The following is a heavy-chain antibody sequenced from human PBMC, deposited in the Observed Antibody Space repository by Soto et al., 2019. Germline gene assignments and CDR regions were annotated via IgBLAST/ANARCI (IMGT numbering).Heavy chain of an antibody. J-gene: IGHJ4*02. V-gene: IGHV3-30*18. CDR1: GFTFSSYG. CDR2: ISYDGSNK. D-gene: IGHD2-2*01. Sequence: QVQLVESGGGVVQPGRSLRLSCAASGFTFSSYGMHWVRQAPGKGLEWVAVISYDGSNKYYADSVKGRFTISRDNSKNTLYLQINSLRVEDTAVYYCAKGYHNFDYWGLGTLVTVSS. CDR3: AKGYHNFDY.